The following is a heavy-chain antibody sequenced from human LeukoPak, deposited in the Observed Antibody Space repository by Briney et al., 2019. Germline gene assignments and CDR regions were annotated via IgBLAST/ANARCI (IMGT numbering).Heavy chain of an antibody. J-gene: IGHJ5*02. D-gene: IGHD1/OR15-1a*01. Sequence: PGGSLRLSCAASGFTFSSYSMNWVRQAPGKGLEWVSSISSSSSYIYYADSVKGRFTISRDNAKNSLYLQMNSLRAEDTAVYYCARGAFNWNNDWFDPWGQGTLVTVSS. CDR3: ARGAFNWNNDWFDP. V-gene: IGHV3-21*01. CDR1: GFTFSSYS. CDR2: ISSSSSYI.